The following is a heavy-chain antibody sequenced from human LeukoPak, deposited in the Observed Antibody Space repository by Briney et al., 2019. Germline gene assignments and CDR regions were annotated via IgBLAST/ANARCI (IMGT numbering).Heavy chain of an antibody. J-gene: IGHJ4*02. D-gene: IGHD5-12*01. CDR1: GFTFSSYA. CDR3: AREYSGYDRYFDY. Sequence: GGSLRLSCAASGFTFSSYAMHWVRQAPGKGLEYVSAISSNGGSTYYANSVKGRFTISRDNSKNTLYLQMGSLRAEDMAVYYCAREYSGYDRYFDYWGQGTLVTVSS. V-gene: IGHV3-64*01. CDR2: ISSNGGST.